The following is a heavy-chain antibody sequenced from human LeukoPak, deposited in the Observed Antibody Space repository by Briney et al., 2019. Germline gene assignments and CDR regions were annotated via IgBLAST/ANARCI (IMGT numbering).Heavy chain of an antibody. V-gene: IGHV1-46*01. CDR2: INPSGGST. J-gene: IGHJ5*02. Sequence: GASVKVSCKASGYIFTNYYMHWVRQAPGLGLEWMGMINPSGGSTRYAQKFQGRVAMTRDTSTSTVYMELSGLSSEDTAVYYCAXXXXXXCTDMNCVGWFDPWGQGTLVTVSS. CDR3: AXXXXXXCTDMNCVGWFDP. CDR1: GYIFTNYY. D-gene: IGHD2-8*02.